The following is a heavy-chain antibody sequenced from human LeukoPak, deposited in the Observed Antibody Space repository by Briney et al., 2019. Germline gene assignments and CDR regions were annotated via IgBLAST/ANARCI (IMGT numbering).Heavy chain of an antibody. CDR3: ARDRYYYGSGSYYFDY. D-gene: IGHD3-10*01. J-gene: IGHJ4*02. CDR2: ISAYNGNT. CDR1: GYTFTSYG. V-gene: IGHV1-18*01. Sequence: ASVKVSCKASGYTFTSYGISWVRQAPGQGLEWMGWISAYNGNTNYAQKLQGRVTMTTDTSTSTAYMELRNLRSDDTAVYYCARDRYYYGSGSYYFDYWGQGTLVTVSS.